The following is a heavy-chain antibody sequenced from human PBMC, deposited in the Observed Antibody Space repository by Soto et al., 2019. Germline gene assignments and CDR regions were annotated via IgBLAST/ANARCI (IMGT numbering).Heavy chain of an antibody. CDR2: IYYSGST. V-gene: IGHV4-31*03. J-gene: IGHJ4*02. CDR3: GKDYNECSDFDY. Sequence: PSETLSLTCTVSVGSISSGGYYWSWIRQHPGKGLEWIGYIYYSGSTYYDPSLKSRVTISVDTSRNQFSLKLSSVTAADTAVYHGGKDYNECSDFDYWGQGTLVTVSS. CDR1: VGSISSGGYY. D-gene: IGHD1-20*01.